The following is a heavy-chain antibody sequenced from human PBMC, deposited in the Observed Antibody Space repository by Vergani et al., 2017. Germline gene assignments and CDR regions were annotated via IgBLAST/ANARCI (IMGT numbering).Heavy chain of an antibody. J-gene: IGHJ6*02. D-gene: IGHD6-13*01. Sequence: QVQLVESGGGVVQPGGSLRLSCAASGFTFSSYGMHWVRQAPGKGLEGVAFIRYDGSNKYSADSVKGRFTISRDNSKNTLYLQMNSRGAEDTAMYYCAKNTASSSWYDYYCGMDGWGQGTTVTVSS. CDR3: AKNTASSSWYDYYCGMDG. CDR1: GFTFSSYG. V-gene: IGHV3-30*02. CDR2: IRYDGSNK.